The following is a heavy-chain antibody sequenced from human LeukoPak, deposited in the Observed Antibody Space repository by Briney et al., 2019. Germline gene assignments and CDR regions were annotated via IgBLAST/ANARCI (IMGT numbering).Heavy chain of an antibody. Sequence: GGSLRLSCAASGFTFSSYAMSWVRQAPGKGLEWVAVISYDGSNKYYADSVKGRFTISRDNSKNTLYLQMNSLRAEDTAVYYCAKDLTNWNYDWSSPDYWGQGTLVTVSS. CDR3: AKDLTNWNYDWSSPDY. CDR2: ISYDGSNK. V-gene: IGHV3-30*18. CDR1: GFTFSSYA. D-gene: IGHD1-7*01. J-gene: IGHJ4*02.